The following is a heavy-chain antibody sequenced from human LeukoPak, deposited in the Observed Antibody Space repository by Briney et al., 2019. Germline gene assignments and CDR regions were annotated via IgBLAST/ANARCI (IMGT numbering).Heavy chain of an antibody. CDR3: ARTTNSYYYYYYIDV. V-gene: IGHV1-18*01. Sequence: APVKVSCKASGYTFNSAGISWVRQAPGQGLEWMGWINAYNDNTKYAEKLQGRVTMTTDTSTSTAYMELRSLRSDDTAVYYCARTTNSYYYYYYIDVWGKGTTVTLSS. D-gene: IGHD1-26*01. CDR2: INAYNDNT. CDR1: GYTFNSAG. J-gene: IGHJ6*03.